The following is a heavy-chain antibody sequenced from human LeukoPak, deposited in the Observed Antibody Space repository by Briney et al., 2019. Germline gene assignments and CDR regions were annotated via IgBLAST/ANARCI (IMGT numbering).Heavy chain of an antibody. CDR1: GFTLSSYG. J-gene: IGHJ6*03. CDR3: AKGPGVVVPASHCRHYYYYYMDV. CDR2: IQYDGSNK. Sequence: GGSLRLSCAASGFTLSSYGMHWVRKATGKGLVWVAFIQYDGSNKCYADSVKGRFTISTDNSKITLYLPMNSLRAEDTAVYHSAKGPGVVVPASHCRHYYYYYMDVWGKGTTVTISS. V-gene: IGHV3-30*02. D-gene: IGHD2-2*01.